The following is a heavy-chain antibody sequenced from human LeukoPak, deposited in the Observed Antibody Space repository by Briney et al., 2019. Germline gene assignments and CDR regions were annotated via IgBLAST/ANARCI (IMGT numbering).Heavy chain of an antibody. J-gene: IGHJ4*02. CDR3: ARGGSYYDY. CDR2: IYYSGST. Sequence: SETLSLTCTVSGGSISSYYWSWIRQPPGKGLEWNGYIYYSGSTNYNPSLKSRVTMSVDTSKNHFSLKLSSVTAADTAVYYCARGGSYYDYWGQGTLVTVSS. V-gene: IGHV4-59*01. CDR1: GGSISSYY. D-gene: IGHD1-26*01.